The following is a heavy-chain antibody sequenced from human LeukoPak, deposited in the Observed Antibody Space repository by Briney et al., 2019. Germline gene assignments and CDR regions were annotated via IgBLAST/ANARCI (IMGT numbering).Heavy chain of an antibody. CDR3: ARLRVSTRSFDY. CDR1: GFTFSSYS. V-gene: IGHV3-21*01. D-gene: IGHD6-13*01. CDR2: ISSSSSYI. J-gene: IGHJ4*02. Sequence: GGSLRLSCAASGFTFSSYSMNWVRQAPGKGLEWVSSISSSSSYIYYADSVKGRFTISRDNAKNSLYLQMNSLRAEDTAVYYCARLRVSTRSFDYWGQGTLVTVSS.